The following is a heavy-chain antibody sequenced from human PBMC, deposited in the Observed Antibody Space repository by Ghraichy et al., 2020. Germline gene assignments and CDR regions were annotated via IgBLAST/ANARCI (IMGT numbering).Heavy chain of an antibody. Sequence: SETLSLTCTVSGGSVSSGSYYWSWIRQPPGKGLEWIGYIYYSGSTNYNPSLKSRVTISVDTSKNQFSLKLSSVTAADTAVYYCAREPFEQLAGNYYYYGMDVGGQGTTVTVS. J-gene: IGHJ6*02. D-gene: IGHD6-6*01. CDR1: GGSVSSGSYY. CDR2: IYYSGST. V-gene: IGHV4-61*01. CDR3: AREPFEQLAGNYYYYGMDV.